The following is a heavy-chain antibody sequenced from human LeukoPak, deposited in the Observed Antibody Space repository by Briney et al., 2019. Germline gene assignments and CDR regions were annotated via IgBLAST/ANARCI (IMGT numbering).Heavy chain of an antibody. CDR1: GGSISSHY. Sequence: SETLSLTCTVSGGSISSHYWSWIRQPPGKGLEWIGYIYYSGSTNYNPSLKSRVTISVDTSKNQFSLKLSSVTAADTAVYYCARGHFYDSNGYFDWGQGTLVTVSS. CDR2: IYYSGST. D-gene: IGHD3-22*01. CDR3: ARGHFYDSNGYFD. J-gene: IGHJ4*02. V-gene: IGHV4-59*11.